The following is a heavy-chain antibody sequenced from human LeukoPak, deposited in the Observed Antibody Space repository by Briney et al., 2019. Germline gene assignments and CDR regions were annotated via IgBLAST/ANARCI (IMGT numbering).Heavy chain of an antibody. CDR3: AKDHHSSGWYYFDY. CDR1: GFTFSSYW. J-gene: IGHJ4*02. Sequence: GGSLRLSCAASGFTFSSYWMSWVRQAPGKGLEWVANIKQDGSEKYYVDSVKGRFTISRDNAKNSLYLQMNSLRAEDTAVYYCAKDHHSSGWYYFDYWGQGTLVTVSS. CDR2: IKQDGSEK. D-gene: IGHD6-19*01. V-gene: IGHV3-7*01.